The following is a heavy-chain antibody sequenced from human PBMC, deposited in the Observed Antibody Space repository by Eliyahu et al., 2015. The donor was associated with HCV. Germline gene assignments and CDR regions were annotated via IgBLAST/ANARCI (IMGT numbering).Heavy chain of an antibody. CDR3: TTGAPGGFDYYLDV. J-gene: IGHJ6*03. CDR1: XFXFXKAW. Sequence: EVQLVESGGGXVKPGGSLRLSCAASXFXFXKAWMSWVRQAPGKGLEWIGRIKSKTDGGTTDYAASVKGRFTISRDDSKSTLYLQMNSLKTEDTAVYYCTTGAPGGFDYYLDVWGQGTTVTVSS. V-gene: IGHV3-15*01. D-gene: IGHD3-10*01. CDR2: IKSKTDGGTT.